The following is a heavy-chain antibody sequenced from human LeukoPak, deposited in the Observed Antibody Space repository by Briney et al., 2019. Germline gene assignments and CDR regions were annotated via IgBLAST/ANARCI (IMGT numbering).Heavy chain of an antibody. D-gene: IGHD3-3*01. J-gene: IGHJ5*02. CDR3: AREDTIFGVVNISKWFDP. CDR2: INPSGGST. CDR1: GYTFINYY. Sequence: ASVKVSCKASGYTFINYYIHWVRQAPGQGLEWMGIINPSGGSTGYAQRFQGRVTMTRDTSTSTVYMELSNLRSEDTAVYYCAREDTIFGVVNISKWFDPWGQGTLVTVSS. V-gene: IGHV1-46*01.